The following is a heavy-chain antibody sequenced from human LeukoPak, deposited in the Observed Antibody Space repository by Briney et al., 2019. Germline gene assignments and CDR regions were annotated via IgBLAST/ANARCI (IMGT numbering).Heavy chain of an antibody. D-gene: IGHD3-22*01. CDR1: GFTFSSYW. J-gene: IGHJ4*02. Sequence: GGSLRLSCAASGFTFSSYWMSWVRQAPGKGLEWVANIKQDGSEKYYVDSVRGRFTISRDNAKNSLYLQMNSLRAEDTAVYYCAREGLYYYDSSGYSNWGQGTLVSVSS. V-gene: IGHV3-7*01. CDR2: IKQDGSEK. CDR3: AREGLYYYDSSGYSN.